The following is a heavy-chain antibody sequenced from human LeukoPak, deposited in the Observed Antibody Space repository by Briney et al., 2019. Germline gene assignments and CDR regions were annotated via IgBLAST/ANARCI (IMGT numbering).Heavy chain of an antibody. J-gene: IGHJ4*02. V-gene: IGHV1-69*13. Sequence: GASVNVSCKASGGTFSSYAISWVRQAPGQGLEWMGGFIPIFGTANYAQKFQGRVTITGDESTSTAYLELSSLRSEDTAVYYCARLLNYHDSSRYYYVPGYYFDYWGQGTLVTVSS. CDR1: GGTFSSYA. D-gene: IGHD3-22*01. CDR2: FIPIFGTA. CDR3: ARLLNYHDSSRYYYVPGYYFDY.